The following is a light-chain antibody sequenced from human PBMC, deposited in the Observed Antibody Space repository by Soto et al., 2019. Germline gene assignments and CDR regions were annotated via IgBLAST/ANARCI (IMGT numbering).Light chain of an antibody. CDR1: QSVSSSY. CDR2: SAS. CDR3: QQYGYSRT. J-gene: IGKJ1*01. Sequence: EIVLTQSPGTLSLSPGDRATLSCRASQSVSSSYLAWYQQKPGQAPRLLIYSASSRATGIPDRFSGSGSGTDFTLTISTLEPEDFAIYYCQQYGYSRTFGQGTKVDI. V-gene: IGKV3-20*01.